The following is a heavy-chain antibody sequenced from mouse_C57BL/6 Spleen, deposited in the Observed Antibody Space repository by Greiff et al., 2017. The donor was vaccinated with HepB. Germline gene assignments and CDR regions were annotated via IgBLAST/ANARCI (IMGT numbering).Heavy chain of an antibody. Sequence: VKLMESGAELVRPGASVTLSCKASGYTFTDYEMHWVKQTPVHGLEWIGAIDPETGGTAYNQKFKGKAILTADKSSSTAYMELRSLTSEDSAVYYCTRGDGDYWGQGTTLTVSS. J-gene: IGHJ2*01. V-gene: IGHV1-15*01. CDR3: TRGDGDY. CDR2: IDPETGGT. CDR1: GYTFTDYE. D-gene: IGHD2-3*01.